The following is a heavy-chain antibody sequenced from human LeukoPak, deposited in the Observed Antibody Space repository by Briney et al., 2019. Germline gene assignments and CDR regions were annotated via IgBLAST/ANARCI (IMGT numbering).Heavy chain of an antibody. J-gene: IGHJ4*02. CDR1: GFTFSSYW. CDR3: ASEPSGSYSDY. D-gene: IGHD1-26*01. Sequence: GGSLRLSCAASGFTFSSYWVSWVRQAPGKGLEWVANIKQDGSEKYYVDSVKGRFTISRDNAKNSLYLQMNSLRAEDTAVYYCASEPSGSYSDYWGQGTLVTVSS. V-gene: IGHV3-7*04. CDR2: IKQDGSEK.